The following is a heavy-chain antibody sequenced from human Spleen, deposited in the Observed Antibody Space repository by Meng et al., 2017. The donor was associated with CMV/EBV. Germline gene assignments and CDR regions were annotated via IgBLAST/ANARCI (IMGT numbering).Heavy chain of an antibody. D-gene: IGHD2-2*03. Sequence: GESLKISCAASGFTFSSYSMNWVRQAPGKGLEWVSSISSSSSYIYYADSVKGRFTISRDNSKNTLYLQMNSLRAEDTAVYYCAKDGLDIVVVPAWGGMDVWGQGTTVTVSS. J-gene: IGHJ6*02. V-gene: IGHV3-21*04. CDR2: ISSSSSYI. CDR1: GFTFSSYS. CDR3: AKDGLDIVVVPAWGGMDV.